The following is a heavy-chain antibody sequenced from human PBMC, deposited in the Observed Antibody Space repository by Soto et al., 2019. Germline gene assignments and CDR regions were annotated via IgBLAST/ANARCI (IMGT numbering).Heavy chain of an antibody. D-gene: IGHD3-22*01. J-gene: IGHJ4*02. CDR3: AKDTYYHDSSGYYVFDH. CDR1: GFTFSSYG. CDR2: ISYDGSNE. V-gene: IGHV3-30*18. Sequence: QVQLVESGGGVVQPGRSLSLSCTASGFTFSSYGMHWVRQTPGMGLEWVAHISYDGSNEHYIDSVKGRFTISRVNSKNTVYLQMNSLRTEDTALYYCAKDTYYHDSSGYYVFDHWGQGTLVTVSS.